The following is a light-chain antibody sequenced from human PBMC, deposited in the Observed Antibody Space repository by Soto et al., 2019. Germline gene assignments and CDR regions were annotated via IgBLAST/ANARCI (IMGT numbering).Light chain of an antibody. Sequence: EIVMTHSPVTLSVSPCERATLSSSASQSVSSNLAWYQQKPGQAPRLLIYGASTRATGIPARFSGSGSGTEFTLTISSLQSEDFAVYYCQQYNNWPPWTFGQGTKVDIK. J-gene: IGKJ1*01. CDR2: GAS. V-gene: IGKV3-15*01. CDR1: QSVSSN. CDR3: QQYNNWPPWT.